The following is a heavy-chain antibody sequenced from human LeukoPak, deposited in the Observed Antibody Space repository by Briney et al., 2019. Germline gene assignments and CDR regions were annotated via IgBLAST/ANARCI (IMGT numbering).Heavy chain of an antibody. CDR3: ARDVRWYGSGSEGAFDI. V-gene: IGHV3-74*01. Sequence: GRSLRLSCAASGFNFRSYWMHWVRHAPGKGLVWVLRINSDGSSTSYADSVKGRFTISRDNAKNTLYLQMNSLRAEDTAVYHCARDVRWYGSGSEGAFDIWGQGTMVTVSS. CDR2: INSDGSST. D-gene: IGHD3-10*01. J-gene: IGHJ3*02. CDR1: GFNFRSYW.